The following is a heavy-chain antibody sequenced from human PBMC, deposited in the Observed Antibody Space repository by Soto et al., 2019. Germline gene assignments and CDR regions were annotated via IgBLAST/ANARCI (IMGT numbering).Heavy chain of an antibody. CDR1: GYTFTSYG. D-gene: IGHD3-3*01. CDR3: ARSYYYFWSGYPNFDY. Sequence: QVQLVQSGAEVKKPGASVKVSCKASGYTFTSYGISWVRQAPGQGLEWMGWISAYNGNTNYAQKLQGRVTMTTGTSTSTGYMELRSLSSDDTAVYYCARSYYYFWSGYPNFDYWGQGTLVAVS. J-gene: IGHJ4*02. V-gene: IGHV1-18*01. CDR2: ISAYNGNT.